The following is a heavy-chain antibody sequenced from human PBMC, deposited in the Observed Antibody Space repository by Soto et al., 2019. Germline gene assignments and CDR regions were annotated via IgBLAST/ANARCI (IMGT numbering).Heavy chain of an antibody. CDR2: ISGSGAGT. Sequence: GGSLRLSCAASGFTFTNFAMSWVRQAPGKGLEWVSAISGSGAGTYFADSVKGRFTISRDNSKNTLYLQMNSLRAEDTAAYYCAKESLTVAASQFGYWGQGILVTVSS. D-gene: IGHD6-19*01. CDR3: AKESLTVAASQFGY. CDR1: GFTFTNFA. J-gene: IGHJ4*02. V-gene: IGHV3-23*01.